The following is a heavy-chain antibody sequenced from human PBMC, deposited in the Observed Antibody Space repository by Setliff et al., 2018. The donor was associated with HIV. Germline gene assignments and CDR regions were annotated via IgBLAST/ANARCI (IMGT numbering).Heavy chain of an antibody. Sequence: GGSLRLSCAASGFTFANAWMNWFRQAPGKGLEWVGRIQSKIERGKTDYAAPFKGRFTISRDDSKSTAYLQLSSLKVEDTAVYFCAASADGDCATTACTNWFDPWGQGTLVTVSS. CDR2: IQSKIERGKT. V-gene: IGHV3-15*01. D-gene: IGHD1-1*01. J-gene: IGHJ5*02. CDR3: AASADGDCATTACTNWFDP. CDR1: GFTFANAW.